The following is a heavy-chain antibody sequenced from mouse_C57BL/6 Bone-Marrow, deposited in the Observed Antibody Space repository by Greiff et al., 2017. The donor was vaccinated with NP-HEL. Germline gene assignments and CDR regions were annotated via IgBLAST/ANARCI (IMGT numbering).Heavy chain of an antibody. J-gene: IGHJ4*01. CDR2: IRNKANGYTT. V-gene: IGHV7-3*01. D-gene: IGHD1-1*01. CDR1: GFTFTDYY. CDR3: ARRYYGSSLYYAMDY. Sequence: EVNVVESGGGLVQPGGSLSLSCAASGFTFTDYYMSWVRQPPGKALEWLGFIRNKANGYTTEYSASVKGRFTISRDNSQSILYLQMNALRAEDSATYYCARRYYGSSLYYAMDYWGQGTSVTVSS.